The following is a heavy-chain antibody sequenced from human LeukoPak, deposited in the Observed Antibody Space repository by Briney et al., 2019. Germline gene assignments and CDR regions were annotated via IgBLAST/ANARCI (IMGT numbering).Heavy chain of an antibody. CDR2: LSSHGGST. CDR1: GFTFSTYT. D-gene: IGHD3-22*01. V-gene: IGHV3-64*04. CDR3: ARDDTYYYDSSGYLGDY. Sequence: AGGSLRLSCSASGFTFSTYTMLWVRQAPGKGLEFVSALSSHGGSTYYADSVKGRFTISRDNAKNSLYLQMNSLRAEDTAVYYCARDDTYYYDSSGYLGDYWGQGTLVTVSS. J-gene: IGHJ4*02.